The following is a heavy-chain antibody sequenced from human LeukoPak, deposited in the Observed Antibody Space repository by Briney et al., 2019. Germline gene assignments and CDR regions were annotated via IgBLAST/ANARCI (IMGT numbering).Heavy chain of an antibody. V-gene: IGHV1-69*05. D-gene: IGHD1-7*01. J-gene: IGHJ4*02. CDR2: IIPIFGTA. CDR1: GGTFSSYA. CDR3: ARSLGTTTYYFDY. Sequence: SVKVSCKASGGTFSSYAISWVRQATGQGLEWMGGIIPIFGTANYAQKFQGRVTITTDESTSTAYMELSSLRSEDTAVYYCARSLGTTTYYFDYWGQGTLVTVSS.